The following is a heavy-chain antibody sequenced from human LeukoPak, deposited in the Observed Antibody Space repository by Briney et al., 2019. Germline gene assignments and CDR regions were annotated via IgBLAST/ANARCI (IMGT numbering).Heavy chain of an antibody. Sequence: ASVKVSCKASGYTFTSYGISWVRQAPGQGLEWMGWISAYNGNTNYAQKLQGRVTMTEDTSTDTAYMELSSLRSEDTAVYYCASLWFGEYYFDYWGQGTLVTVSS. CDR2: ISAYNGNT. CDR3: ASLWFGEYYFDY. V-gene: IGHV1-18*01. D-gene: IGHD3-10*01. CDR1: GYTFTSYG. J-gene: IGHJ4*02.